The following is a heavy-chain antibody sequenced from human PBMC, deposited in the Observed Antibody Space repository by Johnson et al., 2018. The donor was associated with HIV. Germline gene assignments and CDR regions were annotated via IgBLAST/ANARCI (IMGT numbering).Heavy chain of an antibody. CDR3: AREWGIAARRGGAFDI. D-gene: IGHD6-6*01. J-gene: IGHJ3*02. CDR2: ISSSGSTI. Sequence: GFTFSSYAMSWVRQAPGKGLEWVSAISSSGSTIYYADSVKGRFTISRDNAKNSLYLQMNSLRAEDTAVYYCAREWGIAARRGGAFDIWGQGTMVTVSS. V-gene: IGHV3-48*04. CDR1: GFTFSSYA.